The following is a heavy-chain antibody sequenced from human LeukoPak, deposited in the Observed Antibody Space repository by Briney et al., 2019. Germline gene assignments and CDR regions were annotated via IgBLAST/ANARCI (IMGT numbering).Heavy chain of an antibody. CDR3: ARGQGRLSIAARRAGDY. Sequence: ASVKVSCKASGYTFTGYYMHWVRQAPGQGLEWMGWINPNNGGTNYAQKFQGRVTMTRDTSISTAYMELSRLRSDDTAVYYCARGQGRLSIAARRAGDYWGQGTLVTVSS. D-gene: IGHD6-6*01. V-gene: IGHV1-2*02. J-gene: IGHJ4*02. CDR2: INPNNGGT. CDR1: GYTFTGYY.